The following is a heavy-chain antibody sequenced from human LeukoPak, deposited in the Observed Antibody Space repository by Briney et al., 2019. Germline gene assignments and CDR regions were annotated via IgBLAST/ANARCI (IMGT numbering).Heavy chain of an antibody. Sequence: GESLKISCKGAGYSFTSYWIGWVRQMPGKGLERVGIIYPGDSDTRYSPSFQGQVTISADKSISTVYLQWSSLKASDTAMYYCARRIVGATWAFDIWGQGTMVTVSS. V-gene: IGHV5-51*01. CDR2: IYPGDSDT. J-gene: IGHJ3*02. D-gene: IGHD1-26*01. CDR3: ARRIVGATWAFDI. CDR1: GYSFTSYW.